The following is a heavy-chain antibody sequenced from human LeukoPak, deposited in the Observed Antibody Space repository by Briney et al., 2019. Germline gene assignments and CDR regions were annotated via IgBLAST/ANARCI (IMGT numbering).Heavy chain of an antibody. CDR3: ARDNSVRDEAWWFNP. CDR2: IIPIFGTA. Sequence: GASVKVSCKASGGTFSSYAISWVRQAPGQGLEWMGGIIPIFGTADYAQKFQGRVTLTRDMSTSIDYLELSSLRSEDTAVYYCARDNSVRDEAWWFNPWGQGTLVTVSS. CDR1: GGTFSSYA. D-gene: IGHD5-24*01. V-gene: IGHV1-69*05. J-gene: IGHJ5*02.